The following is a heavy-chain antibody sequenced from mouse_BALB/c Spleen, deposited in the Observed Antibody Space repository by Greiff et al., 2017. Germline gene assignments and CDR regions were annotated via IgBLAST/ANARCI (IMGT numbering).Heavy chain of an antibody. J-gene: IGHJ4*01. D-gene: IGHD1-1*01. CDR2: ISYSGST. CDR1: GYSITSDYA. CDR3: ASTTVVATDAMDY. Sequence: EVKLVESGPGLVKPSQSLSLTCTVTGYSITSDYAWNWIRQFPGNKLEWMGYISYSGSTSYNPSLKSRISITRDTSKNQFFLQLNSVTTEDTATYYCASTTVVATDAMDYWGQGTSVTVSS. V-gene: IGHV3-2*02.